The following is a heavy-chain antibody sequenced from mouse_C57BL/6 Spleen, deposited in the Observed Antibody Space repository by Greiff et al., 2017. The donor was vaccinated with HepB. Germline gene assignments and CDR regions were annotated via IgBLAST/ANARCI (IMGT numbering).Heavy chain of an antibody. CDR3: ARDYGSSYYFDY. CDR1: GYAFSSSW. Sequence: VQLQQSGPELVKPGASVKISCKASGYAFSSSWMNWVKQRPGKGLEWIGRIYPGDGDTNYNGKFKGKATLTADKSSSTAYMQLSSLTSEDSAVYFCARDYGSSYYFDYWRQGITLTVSS. J-gene: IGHJ2*01. CDR2: IYPGDGDT. V-gene: IGHV1-82*01. D-gene: IGHD1-1*01.